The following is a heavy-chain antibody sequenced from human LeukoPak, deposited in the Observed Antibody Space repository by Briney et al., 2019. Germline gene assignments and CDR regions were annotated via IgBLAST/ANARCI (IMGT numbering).Heavy chain of an antibody. CDR2: IYHSGST. J-gene: IGHJ6*02. CDR1: GGTISSGGYS. V-gene: IGHV4-30-2*01. D-gene: IGHD2-8*01. Sequence: SETLSLTCAVSGGTISSGGYSWSWFRQPPGKGLEWIGYIYHSGSTYYNPSLKSRVTISVDRSKNQFSLKLSSVTAADTAVYYCARGMGFLYGMDVWGQGTTVTVSS. CDR3: ARGMGFLYGMDV.